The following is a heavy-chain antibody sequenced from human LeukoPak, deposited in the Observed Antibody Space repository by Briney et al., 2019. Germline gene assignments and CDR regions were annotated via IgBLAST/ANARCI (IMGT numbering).Heavy chain of an antibody. CDR2: ISAYNGDA. CDR3: PRDPRDY. CDR1: GYTFTNFG. Sequence: ASVKVSCKASGYTFTNFGISWVRQAPGQGLEWMGWISAYNGDAKYSQTFQGRVAMTTDTSTSTAYMELRGLRSDDTAVYYCPRDPRDYWGQGTLVTVSS. V-gene: IGHV1-18*01. J-gene: IGHJ4*02.